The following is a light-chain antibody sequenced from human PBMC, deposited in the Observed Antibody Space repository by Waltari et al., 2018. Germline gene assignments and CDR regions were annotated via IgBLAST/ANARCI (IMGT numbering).Light chain of an antibody. J-gene: IGKJ5*01. CDR1: QNIDTW. V-gene: IGKV1-5*03. CDR3: QQYSSFPIT. CDR2: KAS. Sequence: DIQMTQSPYTLSASMGDSVTITCRASQNIDTWLAWYQQKPGKAPKLLIFKASNLESGVPSKFSGSGSGTEFTLTISTLEPDDFATYYCQQYSSFPITFGHGTRLEIK.